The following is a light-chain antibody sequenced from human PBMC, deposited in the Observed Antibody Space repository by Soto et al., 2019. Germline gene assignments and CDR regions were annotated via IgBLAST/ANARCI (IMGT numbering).Light chain of an antibody. J-gene: IGKJ1*01. CDR3: QQYGGSPRT. Sequence: EIVLTQSPATLSSSPGETAILSCRASQYVGSRLAWYQHKPGQAPRLLIHGASNRATGIPDRFSGSGSGTDFTLTITRLEPEDFAVYYCQQYGGSPRTFGQGTKVEVK. V-gene: IGKV3-20*01. CDR1: QYVGSR. CDR2: GAS.